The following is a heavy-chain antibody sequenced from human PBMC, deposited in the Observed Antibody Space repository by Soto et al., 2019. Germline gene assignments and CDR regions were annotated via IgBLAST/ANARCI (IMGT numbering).Heavy chain of an antibody. D-gene: IGHD1-7*01. V-gene: IGHV3-23*01. Sequence: GGSLRLSCAVSGFTFSSYSMTWVRQAPGKWLEWVAHITASGGTTYYADSVKGRFTISRDTSRNTLYLQMNSLRAEDTALYYCAKCMQAYWNYDAHHIWGQGXMVTVSS. J-gene: IGHJ3*02. CDR2: ITASGGTT. CDR3: AKCMQAYWNYDAHHI. CDR1: GFTFSSYS.